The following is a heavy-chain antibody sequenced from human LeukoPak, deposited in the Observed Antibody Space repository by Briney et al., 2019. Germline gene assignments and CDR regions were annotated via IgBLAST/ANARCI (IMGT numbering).Heavy chain of an antibody. CDR1: GGSISSGSYY. CDR2: IYTSGST. V-gene: IGHV4-61*02. D-gene: IGHD3-22*01. CDR3: ARGRGRIVVVIDY. Sequence: PSETLSLTCTVSGGSISSGSYYWSWIRQPAGKGLEWIGRIYTSGSTNYNPSLKSRVTISVDTSKNQFSLKLSSVTAADTAVYYCARGRGRIVVVIDYWGQGTLVTVSS. J-gene: IGHJ4*02.